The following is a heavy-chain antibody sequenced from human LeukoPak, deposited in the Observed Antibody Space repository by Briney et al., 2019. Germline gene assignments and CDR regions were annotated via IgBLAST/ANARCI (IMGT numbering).Heavy chain of an antibody. CDR1: GYTFTSYG. D-gene: IGHD3-10*01. Sequence: ASVKVSCKASGYTFTSYGISWVRQAPGQGLEWMGWISAYNGNTNYAQKLQGRVTMTTDTSTSTAYMELRSLRSDDTAVYYCAREGLLWFGELPTPRFDPWGQGTLVTVSS. CDR2: ISAYNGNT. V-gene: IGHV1-18*01. CDR3: AREGLLWFGELPTPRFDP. J-gene: IGHJ5*02.